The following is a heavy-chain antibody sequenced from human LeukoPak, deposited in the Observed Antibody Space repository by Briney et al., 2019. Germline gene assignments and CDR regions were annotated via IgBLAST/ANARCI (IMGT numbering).Heavy chain of an antibody. J-gene: IGHJ5*02. CDR1: GFTFSSYS. D-gene: IGHD3-10*01. Sequence: GGSLRLSCAVSGFTFSSYSMNWVRQAPGKGLEWVSVIYSGGSTYYADSVKGRFTISRDNSKNTLYLQMNSLRAEDTAVYYCARTSGDLWFDPWGQGTLVTVSS. V-gene: IGHV3-53*01. CDR2: IYSGGST. CDR3: ARTSGDLWFDP.